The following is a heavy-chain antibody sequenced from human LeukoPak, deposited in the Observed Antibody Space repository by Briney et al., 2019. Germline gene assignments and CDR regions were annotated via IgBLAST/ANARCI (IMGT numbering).Heavy chain of an antibody. CDR1: GGSFSGYY. CDR3: ARGTPRYYYDSSGYKRGYYYYYMDV. V-gene: IGHV4-34*01. J-gene: IGHJ6*03. CDR2: INHSGST. D-gene: IGHD3-22*01. Sequence: SETLSLTCAVYGGSFSGYYWSWIRQPPGKGLEWIGEINHSGSTNYNPSLKSRVTISVDTSKNQFSLKLSSVTAADTAVYYCARGTPRYYYDSSGYKRGYYYYYMDVWGKGTTVTVSS.